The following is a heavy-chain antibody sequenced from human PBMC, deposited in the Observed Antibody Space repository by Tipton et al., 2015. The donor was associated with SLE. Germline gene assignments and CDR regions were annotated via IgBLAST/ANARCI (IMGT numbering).Heavy chain of an antibody. J-gene: IGHJ6*03. V-gene: IGHV4-59*01. Sequence: TLSFTCTVSGGSISSYYWSWIRQPPGKGLEWIGYIYYSGYTNYNPSLKSRVTISVDTSKNQFSLKLSSVTAADTAVYYCASVSSSSEGDYYYYMDVWGKGTTVTVSS. D-gene: IGHD6-6*01. CDR2: IYYSGYT. CDR1: GGSISSYY. CDR3: ASVSSSSEGDYYYYMDV.